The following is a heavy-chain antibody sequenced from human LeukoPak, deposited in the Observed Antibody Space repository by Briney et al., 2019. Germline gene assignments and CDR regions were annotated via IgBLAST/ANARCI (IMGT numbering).Heavy chain of an antibody. CDR3: ARALLLLQLDAFDI. Sequence: RAGGSLRLSCAASGFTFNNYWMTWVRQAPGKGLEWVANIRQDGSEKGYVDSVRGRFTISRDNAKNSLYLQMNSLRAEDTAVYYCARALLLLQLDAFDIWGQGTMVTVSS. D-gene: IGHD5-18*01. J-gene: IGHJ3*02. V-gene: IGHV3-7*01. CDR2: IRQDGSEK. CDR1: GFTFNNYW.